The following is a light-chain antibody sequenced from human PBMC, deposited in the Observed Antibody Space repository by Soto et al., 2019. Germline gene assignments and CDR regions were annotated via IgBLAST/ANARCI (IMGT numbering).Light chain of an antibody. CDR2: GAS. V-gene: IGKV3-20*01. CDR3: QQYNNWPPIT. CDR1: QSVTSSY. Sequence: EIVLTQSPGTLSLSPGERATLSCRAGQSVTSSYLAWYQQKPGQAPKLLIYGASSRATGIPDRFSGSGSGTDFTLTISRLKPEDFAVYYCQQYNNWPPITFGQGTRLEIK. J-gene: IGKJ5*01.